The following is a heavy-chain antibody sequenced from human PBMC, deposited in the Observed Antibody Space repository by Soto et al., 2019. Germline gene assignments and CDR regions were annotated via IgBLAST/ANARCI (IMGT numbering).Heavy chain of an antibody. CDR3: AHRHHKGITGIPRYFDWLLYHDGYYFDY. D-gene: IGHD3-9*01. J-gene: IGHJ4*02. CDR1: GFSLSTSGVG. Sequence: SGPTLVKPTQTLTLTCTFSGFSLSTSGVGVGWIRQPPGKALEWLALIYWNDDKRYSPSLKSRLTITKDTSKNRVVLTMTNMDPVDTATYYCAHRHHKGITGIPRYFDWLLYHDGYYFDYWGQGTLVTVSS. V-gene: IGHV2-5*01. CDR2: IYWNDDK.